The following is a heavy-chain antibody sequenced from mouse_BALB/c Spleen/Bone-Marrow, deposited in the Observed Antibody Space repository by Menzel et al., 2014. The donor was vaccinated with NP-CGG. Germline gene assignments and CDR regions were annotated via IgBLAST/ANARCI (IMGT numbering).Heavy chain of an antibody. D-gene: IGHD2-12*01. CDR2: IWAGEAT. Sequence: VHLVESGPGLVAPSQSLSITCTVSGFSLTNFGVHWVRQPPGKGLEWLGIIWAGEATDYHSALMSRLIISKDNSKSQVFLKMNSLQTDDTAMYYCARVLRRSQDAMDYWGQGTSVTVSS. CDR3: ARVLRRSQDAMDY. V-gene: IGHV2-9*02. J-gene: IGHJ4*01. CDR1: GFSLTNFG.